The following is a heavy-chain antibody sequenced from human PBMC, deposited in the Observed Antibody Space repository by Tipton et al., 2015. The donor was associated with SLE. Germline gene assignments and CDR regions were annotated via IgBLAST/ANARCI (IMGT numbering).Heavy chain of an antibody. J-gene: IGHJ6*02. CDR2: IIPIFGTA. CDR1: GYTFTSYG. CDR3: ARDHNGDYRYYYYGMDV. V-gene: IGHV1-69*05. D-gene: IGHD4-17*01. Sequence: QLVQSGAEVKKPGASVKVSCKASGYTFTSYGISWVRQAPGQGLEWMGGIIPIFGTANYAQKFQGRVTITTDESTSTAYMELSSLRSEDTAVYYCARDHNGDYRYYYYGMDVWGQGTTVTVSS.